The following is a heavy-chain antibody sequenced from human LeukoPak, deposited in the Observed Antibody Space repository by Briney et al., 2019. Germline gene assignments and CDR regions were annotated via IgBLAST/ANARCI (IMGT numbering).Heavy chain of an antibody. CDR1: GYSISSGNY. V-gene: IGHV4-38-2*01. D-gene: IGHD1-26*01. J-gene: IGHJ4*02. CDR3: ARARVGAALFDY. CDR2: IYHSGST. Sequence: PSETLSLTCDVSGYSISSGNYWGWIRQSPGKGLEWIESIYHSGSTYYNPSLKSRVTISVDTSKNQFSLKLNSVTAADTAVYYCARARVGAALFDYWGQGTLVTVS.